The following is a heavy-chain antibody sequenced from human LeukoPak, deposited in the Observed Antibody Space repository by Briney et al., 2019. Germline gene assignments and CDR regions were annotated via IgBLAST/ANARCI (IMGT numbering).Heavy chain of an antibody. CDR1: GFTFSSYS. Sequence: GGSLRLSCAASGFTFSSYSMNWVRQAPGKGLEWVSYISSSSSTIYYADSVKGRFTISRDNAKNSLYLQMNSLRAEDTAVYYCAKTRYYDLWSGYPNDAFDIWGQGTMVTVSS. D-gene: IGHD3-3*01. J-gene: IGHJ3*02. CDR3: AKTRYYDLWSGYPNDAFDI. CDR2: ISSSSSTI. V-gene: IGHV3-48*01.